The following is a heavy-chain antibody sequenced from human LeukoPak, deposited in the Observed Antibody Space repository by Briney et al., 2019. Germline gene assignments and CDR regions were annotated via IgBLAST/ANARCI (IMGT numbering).Heavy chain of an antibody. D-gene: IGHD5-24*01. J-gene: IGHJ4*02. V-gene: IGHV3-48*01. Sequence: PGGSLRLSCAASGFTFSSYRMNWVRQAPGKGLEWVSYISSSRTIYYADSVKGRFTISRDNAKNSLYLQMNSLTADDTAVYYCARERTTIVSGTTIGAYWGQGTLVTVSS. CDR3: ARERTTIVSGTTIGAY. CDR2: ISSSRTI. CDR1: GFTFSSYR.